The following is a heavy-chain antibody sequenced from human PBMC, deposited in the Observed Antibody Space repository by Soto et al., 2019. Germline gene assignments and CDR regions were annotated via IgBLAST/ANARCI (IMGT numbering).Heavy chain of an antibody. D-gene: IGHD4-17*01. CDR2: IWYDGSNK. V-gene: IGHV3-33*01. CDR1: GFTFSSYG. J-gene: IGHJ6*02. CDR3: ARANFYGDFYYYYGMDV. Sequence: PGESLKISCAASGFTFSSYGMHWVRQAPGKGLEWVAVIWYDGSNKYYADSVKGRFTISRDNSKNTLYLQMNSLRAEDTAVYYCARANFYGDFYYYYGMDVWGQGTTVTVSS.